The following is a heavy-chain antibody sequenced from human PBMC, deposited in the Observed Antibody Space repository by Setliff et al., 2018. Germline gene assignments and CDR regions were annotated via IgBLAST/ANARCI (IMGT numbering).Heavy chain of an antibody. CDR3: ARGRSTYFIDV. J-gene: IGHJ6*03. CDR1: GYTFTSYA. CDR2: INAGNGKT. Sequence: ASVKVSCKASGYTFTSYAVHWVRQAPGQRLEWMGWINAGNGKTKYSQEFQGRVTITRNTSASTAYMELSSLRSEDTAVYYCARGRSTYFIDVWGKGTTVTVSS. V-gene: IGHV1-3*01.